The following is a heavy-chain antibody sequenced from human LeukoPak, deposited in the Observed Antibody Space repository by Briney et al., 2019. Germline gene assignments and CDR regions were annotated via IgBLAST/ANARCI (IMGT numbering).Heavy chain of an antibody. V-gene: IGHV1-2*02. CDR1: GYTFTGYY. CDR2: INPNSGGT. J-gene: IGHJ5*02. Sequence: GASVKVSCKASGYTFTGYYMHWVRQAPGQGLEWMGWINPNSGGTNYAQKFQGRVTMTRDTSISTAYMELSRLRSDDTAVYYCARTRVLRYFDWLVRGNWFDPWGQGTLVTVSS. D-gene: IGHD3-9*01. CDR3: ARTRVLRYFDWLVRGNWFDP.